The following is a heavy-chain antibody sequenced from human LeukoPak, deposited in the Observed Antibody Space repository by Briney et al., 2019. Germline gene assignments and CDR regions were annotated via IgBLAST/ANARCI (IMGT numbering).Heavy chain of an antibody. CDR3: AKYLQPSGAPYALDF. J-gene: IGHJ3*01. CDR1: GFSVSTYA. Sequence: LPRGSLRLSCSASGFSVSTYAMGWVRQTPVRGLEWVASIASSGNIMYAESPKGRFTISRDSSTNTVFLQINSLRAEDTAVYHCAKYLQPSGAPYALDFWGQGTKVTVSS. V-gene: IGHV3-23*01. D-gene: IGHD2-15*01. CDR2: IASSGNI.